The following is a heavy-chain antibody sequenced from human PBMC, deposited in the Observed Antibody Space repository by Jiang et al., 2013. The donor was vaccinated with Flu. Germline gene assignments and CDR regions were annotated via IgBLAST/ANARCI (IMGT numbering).Heavy chain of an antibody. J-gene: IGHJ5*02. Sequence: FTISRDNSKNTLYLQTNSLRAEDTAVYYCATYGSGSYLSWFDPWGQGTLVTVSS. V-gene: IGHV3-30*06. CDR3: ATYGSGSYLSWFDP. D-gene: IGHD3-10*01.